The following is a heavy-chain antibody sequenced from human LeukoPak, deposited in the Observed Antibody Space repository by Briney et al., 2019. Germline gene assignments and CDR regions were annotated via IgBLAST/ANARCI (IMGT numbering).Heavy chain of an antibody. V-gene: IGHV3-53*01. CDR2: IYSGGST. CDR3: AADRLLSAFDI. Sequence: GGSLRLSCAASGFTVSSNYMSWVRQAPGKGLEWVSVIYSGGSTYYADSVKGRFTISRDNSKNTLYLQMNSLRAEDTAVYYCAADRLLSAFDIWGQGTMVTVSS. CDR1: GFTVSSNY. J-gene: IGHJ3*02. D-gene: IGHD5-18*01.